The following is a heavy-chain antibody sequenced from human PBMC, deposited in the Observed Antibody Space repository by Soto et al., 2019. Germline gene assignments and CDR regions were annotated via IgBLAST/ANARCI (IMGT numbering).Heavy chain of an antibody. Sequence: EEQLLESGGGLVQPGGSLRLSCAASGFTFSAYAMTWVRQAPGGGLEWVSSLSPNGETTYYADSVPGRFTVSRDNSRDSLYLQMDSLRAEDTAIYFCAKSGGFSGSYHFIYWGQGTLVTVSS. J-gene: IGHJ4*02. V-gene: IGHV3-23*01. D-gene: IGHD1-26*01. CDR2: LSPNGETT. CDR3: AKSGGFSGSYHFIY. CDR1: GFTFSAYA.